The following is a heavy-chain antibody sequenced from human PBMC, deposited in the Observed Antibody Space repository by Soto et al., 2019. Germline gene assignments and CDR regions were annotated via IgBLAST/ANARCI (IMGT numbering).Heavy chain of an antibody. D-gene: IGHD3-3*01. CDR1: GFSLTTSGVG. Sequence: QITLNESGPTVVRPTETLTLTCRFSGFSLTTSGVGVGWIRQSPGKAPEWLALIYWDDDKRDSSALKGGLTITKDTSKNQVVLTVSDLDPTDTATYYCAHRVLRTVFGLVTTTAIYFDFWGQGTPVAVSS. CDR2: IYWDDDK. V-gene: IGHV2-5*02. CDR3: AHRVLRTVFGLVTTTAIYFDF. J-gene: IGHJ4*02.